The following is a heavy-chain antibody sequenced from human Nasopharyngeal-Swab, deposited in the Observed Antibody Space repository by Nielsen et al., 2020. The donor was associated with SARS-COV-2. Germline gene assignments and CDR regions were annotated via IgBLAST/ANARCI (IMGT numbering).Heavy chain of an antibody. D-gene: IGHD3-22*01. CDR3: VRDKSSGYYNDDAFDV. CDR2: ISWNSGGI. CDR1: GFTFDEHA. V-gene: IGHV3-9*01. J-gene: IGHJ3*01. Sequence: SLKISCVASGFTFDEHAMHWVRQAPGKGLEWVAGISWNSGGIGYADSVKGRFTISRDNAENSLHLRMNSLRPDDTALYYCVRDKSSGYYNDDAFDVWGQGTVVTVSS.